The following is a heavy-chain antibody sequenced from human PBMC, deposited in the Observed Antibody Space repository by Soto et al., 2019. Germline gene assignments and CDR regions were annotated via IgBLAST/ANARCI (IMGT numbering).Heavy chain of an antibody. J-gene: IGHJ4*02. D-gene: IGHD3-10*01. CDR1: GFTFSNYG. CDR3: ARAYYFGSGTSYTLYY. CDR2: ISDDGVSK. V-gene: IGHV3-30*03. Sequence: PWGSLRLSCSASGFTFSNYGMHWCRQAPGKGLEWVAVISDDGVSKYYADSVQGRFTISRDNSESAVFLQMNSLRPDDTALYFCARAYYFGSGTSYTLYYWGQGTQVTVSS.